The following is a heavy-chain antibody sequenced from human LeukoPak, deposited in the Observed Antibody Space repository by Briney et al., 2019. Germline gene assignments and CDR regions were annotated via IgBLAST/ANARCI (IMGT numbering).Heavy chain of an antibody. V-gene: IGHV3-48*03. CDR2: ISTSDSTT. Sequence: GGSLRLSCAASGFTFSSYEMNWVRPAPGKGLEWVSYISTSDSTTYYADSVKGRFTISRDNAKNSLYLQMDSLRVEDTGIYYCARDLGTHGGYVDPWGQGTLVTVSS. CDR3: ARDLGTHGGYVDP. J-gene: IGHJ5*02. CDR1: GFTFSSYE. D-gene: IGHD6-19*01.